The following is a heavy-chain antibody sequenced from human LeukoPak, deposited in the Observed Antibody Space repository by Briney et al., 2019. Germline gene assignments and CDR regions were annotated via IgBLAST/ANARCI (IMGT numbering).Heavy chain of an antibody. CDR3: VREEGY. Sequence: PGGSLRLSCAASGFTFSTYWMYWVRQAPGKGLEWVDNIKQDGSHKYYVDSVKGRFTISRDNAKNSLYLQMNSLRVEDTAVYYCVREEGYWGQGTLVTVSS. J-gene: IGHJ4*02. CDR2: IKQDGSHK. V-gene: IGHV3-7*01. CDR1: GFTFSTYW.